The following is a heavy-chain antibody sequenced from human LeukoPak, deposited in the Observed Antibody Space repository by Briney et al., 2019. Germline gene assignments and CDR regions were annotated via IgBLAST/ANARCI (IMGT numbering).Heavy chain of an antibody. V-gene: IGHV3-73*01. CDR3: TSSYMKGDDY. D-gene: IGHD2-21*01. Sequence: GGSLRLSCAASGFTFSGSATHWVRQASGKGLEWVGRIRSRPNNYATAYAASVKGRFTISRDDSKNTAYLQINSLKTEDTAVYYCTSSYMKGDDYWGQGTLVTVSS. J-gene: IGHJ4*02. CDR1: GFTFSGSA. CDR2: IRSRPNNYAT.